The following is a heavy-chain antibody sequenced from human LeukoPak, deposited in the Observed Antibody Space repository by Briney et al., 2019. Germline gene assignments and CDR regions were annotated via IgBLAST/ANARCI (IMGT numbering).Heavy chain of an antibody. V-gene: IGHV4-59*01. J-gene: IGHJ5*02. CDR2: IYYSGST. CDR1: NGSINNNY. CDR3: ARTGIRGVADSLDP. D-gene: IGHD3-10*01. Sequence: SETLSLTCTVSNGSINNNYWTWIRQAPGKGLEWIGYIYYSGSTKYSPSLKSRVTISVDTSKNQFSLKVRSVTAADTAVYFCARTGIRGVADSLDPWGQGTLVTVSS.